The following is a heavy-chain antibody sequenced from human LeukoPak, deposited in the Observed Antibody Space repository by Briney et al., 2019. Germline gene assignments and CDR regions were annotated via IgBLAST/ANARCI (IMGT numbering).Heavy chain of an antibody. CDR2: ISWNSGSI. CDR3: AKGDSSGWYSDAFDI. J-gene: IGHJ3*02. V-gene: IGHV3-9*01. Sequence: GGSLRLSCAASGFTFDDYAMHWVRQAPGKGLEWVSGISWNSGSIGYADSVKGRFPISRDNAKNSLYLQMNSLRAEDTALYYCAKGDSSGWYSDAFDIWGQGTMVTVSS. D-gene: IGHD6-19*01. CDR1: GFTFDDYA.